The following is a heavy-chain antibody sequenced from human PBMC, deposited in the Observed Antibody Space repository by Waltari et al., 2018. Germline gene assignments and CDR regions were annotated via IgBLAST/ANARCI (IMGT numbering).Heavy chain of an antibody. V-gene: IGHV1-2*06. CDR3: ARNGVGSVAVVTPLGAFDI. CDR1: GYTFTGYY. J-gene: IGHJ3*02. CDR2: INPNSGGT. Sequence: QVQLVQSGAEVKKPGASVKVSCKASGYTFTGYYMHWVRQAPGQGLEWMGRINPNSGGTNYAQKFQGRVTMTRDTSISTAYMELSRLRSDDTAVYYCARNGVGSVAVVTPLGAFDIWGQGTMVTVSS. D-gene: IGHD2-21*02.